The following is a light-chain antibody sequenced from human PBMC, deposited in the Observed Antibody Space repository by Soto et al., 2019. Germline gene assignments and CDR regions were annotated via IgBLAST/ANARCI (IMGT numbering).Light chain of an antibody. CDR1: RSVSTRY. V-gene: IGKV3-20*01. J-gene: IGKJ2*01. CDR2: GAS. CDR3: HQYGYSPNT. Sequence: EIVLTQSPGTLSLSPGERATLSCRASRSVSTRYLAWYQQKAGQAPRLLIYGASSKTTGIPDRFSGSGSGTDFTLIISRLEPEDIALYYCHQYGYSPNTFGQGTKVEIK.